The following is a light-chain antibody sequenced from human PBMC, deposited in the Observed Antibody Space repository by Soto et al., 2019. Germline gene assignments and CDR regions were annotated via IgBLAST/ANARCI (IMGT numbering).Light chain of an antibody. CDR1: QSISSW. J-gene: IGKJ2*01. CDR2: DAS. Sequence: DIQMTQSPSTLSASVGDRVTITCRASQSISSWLAWYQQKPGKAPKLLIYDASSLESGVPSRFSGSGSGTEFTLTISSLQPDDFATYYCQHYNDYSPYTFGQGTKLEIK. CDR3: QHYNDYSPYT. V-gene: IGKV1-5*01.